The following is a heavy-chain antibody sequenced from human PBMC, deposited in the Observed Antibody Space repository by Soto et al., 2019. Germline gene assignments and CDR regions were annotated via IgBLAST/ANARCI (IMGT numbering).Heavy chain of an antibody. CDR1: GFTFSSHA. CDR3: AKSAAKYCSGGTCCSDY. V-gene: IGHV3-23*01. CDR2: FSGNGLTI. Sequence: GSLRLSCAASGFTFSSHAMSWVRQAPGKGLEWVSGFSGNGLTIYYADSVKGRFTISRDNSKNTLYLQMNSLRAEDTAVYYCAKSAAKYCSGGTCCSDYWGQGTQVTVSS. J-gene: IGHJ4*02. D-gene: IGHD2-15*01.